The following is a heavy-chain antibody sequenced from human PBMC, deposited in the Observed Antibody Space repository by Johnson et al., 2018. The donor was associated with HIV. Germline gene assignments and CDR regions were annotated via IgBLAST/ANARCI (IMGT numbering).Heavy chain of an antibody. D-gene: IGHD3-10*01. CDR1: GFTFSSYW. Sequence: MLLVESGGGVVQPGRSLRLSCAASGFTFSSYWMGWVRQAPGKGLEWVANIKQDGSEKYYVDSLKGRFTISRDNAKNSLYLQMNSLRAEDTAVYYCARGPVMVRGVTDAFDIWGQGTMVTVSS. J-gene: IGHJ3*02. CDR2: IKQDGSEK. CDR3: ARGPVMVRGVTDAFDI. V-gene: IGHV3-7*02.